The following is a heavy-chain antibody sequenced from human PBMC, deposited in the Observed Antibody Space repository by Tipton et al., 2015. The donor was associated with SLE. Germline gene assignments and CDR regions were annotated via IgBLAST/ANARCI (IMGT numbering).Heavy chain of an antibody. V-gene: IGHV4-59*01. CDR3: ARMIGTSVTNYFDY. CDR1: GGSISSYY. Sequence: TLSLTCTVSGGSISSYYWSWIRQPPGKGLEWIGYIYYSGSTNYNPSLKSRVTISVDTSKNQFSLKLTSVTAADTAVYYCARMIGTSVTNYFDYWGQGTLVTVSS. CDR2: IYYSGST. D-gene: IGHD4-17*01. J-gene: IGHJ4*02.